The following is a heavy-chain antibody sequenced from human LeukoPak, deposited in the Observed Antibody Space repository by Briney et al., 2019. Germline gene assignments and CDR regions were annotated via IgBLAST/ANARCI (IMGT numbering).Heavy chain of an antibody. Sequence: GRSLRLSCAASGFTFSSYGMHWVRQAPGKGLEWVAVISYDGSNKYYADSVKGRFTISRDNSKNTPYLQMNSLRAEDTAVYYCAKLRLELRASDYGMDVWGQGTTVTVSS. D-gene: IGHD1-7*01. CDR2: ISYDGSNK. CDR1: GFTFSSYG. V-gene: IGHV3-30*18. CDR3: AKLRLELRASDYGMDV. J-gene: IGHJ6*02.